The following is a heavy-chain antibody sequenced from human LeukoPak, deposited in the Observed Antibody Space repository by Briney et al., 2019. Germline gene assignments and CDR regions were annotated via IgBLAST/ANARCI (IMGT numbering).Heavy chain of an antibody. CDR1: GGSINSYY. D-gene: IGHD3-22*01. CDR3: ASADYYDTDAFDI. V-gene: IGHV4-59*01. Sequence: SETLSLTCTVSGGSINSYYWNWIRQPPGKGLEWIGYIHYSGGTKYNPSLKSRVTISVDTSKNQFSLKLGSVTAADTAVYYCASADYYDTDAFDIWGQGTMVTVSS. J-gene: IGHJ3*02. CDR2: IHYSGGT.